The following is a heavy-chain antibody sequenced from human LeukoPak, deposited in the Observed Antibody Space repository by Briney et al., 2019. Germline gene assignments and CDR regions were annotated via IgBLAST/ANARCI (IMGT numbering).Heavy chain of an antibody. CDR1: EITFSSYW. D-gene: IGHD6-19*01. CDR3: ATSQTTGGRYGNAFDI. V-gene: IGHV3-7*01. J-gene: IGHJ3*02. CDR2: IKQGGSEK. Sequence: GGSLRLSCTSSEITFSSYWMSWVRQAPGKGLEWVANIKQGGSEKYYVDSLKGRFTISRDNAKNSLYLQMNSLRAEDTAVYYCATSQTTGGRYGNAFDIWGQGTMVTVSS.